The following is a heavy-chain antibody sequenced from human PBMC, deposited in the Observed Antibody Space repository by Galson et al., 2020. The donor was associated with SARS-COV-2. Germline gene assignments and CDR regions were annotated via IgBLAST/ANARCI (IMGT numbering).Heavy chain of an antibody. CDR3: AKGVTWDRPIDY. J-gene: IGHJ4*02. D-gene: IGHD3-10*01. Sequence: GESLKISCAASGFIFTKNVMIWVRQSPGKGLQWVSAISVSGGNSYYPDSVKGRFIVSRDNSKNMVYLQINSLRAEDTAVYFCAKGVTWDRPIDYWGQGTLVTVSS. V-gene: IGHV3-23*01. CDR2: ISVSGGNS. CDR1: GFIFTKNV.